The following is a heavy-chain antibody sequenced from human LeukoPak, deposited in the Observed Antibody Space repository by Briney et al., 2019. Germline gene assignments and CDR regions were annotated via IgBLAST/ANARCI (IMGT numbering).Heavy chain of an antibody. D-gene: IGHD6-13*01. Sequence: GASVKVSCKASGGTFSSYAISWVRQAPGQGLEWMGRIIPILGIANYAQKSQGRVTITADKSTSTAYMELSSLRSEDTAVYYCARDLLAGAAAGYYFDYWGQGTLVTVSS. J-gene: IGHJ4*02. CDR3: ARDLLAGAAAGYYFDY. CDR2: IIPILGIA. CDR1: GGTFSSYA. V-gene: IGHV1-69*04.